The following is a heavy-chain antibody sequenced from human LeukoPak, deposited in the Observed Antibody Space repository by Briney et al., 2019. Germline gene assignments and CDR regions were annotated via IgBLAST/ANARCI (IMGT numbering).Heavy chain of an antibody. D-gene: IGHD2-2*01. CDR1: GFTFSSYW. V-gene: IGHV3-7*04. CDR3: ARDGGYCSSTGCYDAFDI. CDR2: IKQDGSKK. Sequence: PGGSLRLSCAAYGFTFSSYWMNWVRQTPGKGLEWVANIKQDGSKKSYVDSVKGRFTISRDNAKNSLYLQMNSLRAEDTAVYCCARDGGYCSSTGCYDAFDIWGQGTMVSVSS. J-gene: IGHJ3*02.